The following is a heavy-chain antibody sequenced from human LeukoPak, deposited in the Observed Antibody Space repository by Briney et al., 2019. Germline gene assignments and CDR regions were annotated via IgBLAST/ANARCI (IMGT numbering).Heavy chain of an antibody. J-gene: IGHJ4*02. CDR1: RYTFTGYY. CDR3: ARDRVGSGWPRPYYFEF. V-gene: IGHV1-2*02. Sequence: GASVKVSCKPSRYTFTGYYLHWVRQAPGQGLEWMGWINTNTGATMFAQKFQGRVTMTRDTSIGTGYLELSSLKSDDTALYYCARDRVGSGWPRPYYFEFWGQGTLVTVSS. D-gene: IGHD6-19*01. CDR2: INTNTGAT.